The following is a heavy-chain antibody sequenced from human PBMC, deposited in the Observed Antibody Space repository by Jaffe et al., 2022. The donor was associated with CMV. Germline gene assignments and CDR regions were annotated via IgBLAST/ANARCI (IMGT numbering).Heavy chain of an antibody. J-gene: IGHJ4*02. Sequence: QVQLQESGPGLVKPSGTLSLTCAVSGGPIYSSNWWTWVRQPPGKGLEWIGEIYHTGSANYNPSLKSRLTMSVDKSKNQFYLNLKSVTAADTAIYYCARETGNHYSWVDYWGQGTLVNVSA. CDR3: ARETGNHYSWVDY. CDR1: GGPIYSSNW. V-gene: IGHV4-4*02. D-gene: IGHD3-10*01. CDR2: IYHTGSA.